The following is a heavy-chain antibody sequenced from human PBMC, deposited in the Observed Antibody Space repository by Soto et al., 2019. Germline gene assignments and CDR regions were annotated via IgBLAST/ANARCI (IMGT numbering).Heavy chain of an antibody. J-gene: IGHJ6*02. CDR2: ISSSSSYI. CDR1: GFTFSSYS. V-gene: IGHV3-21*01. CDR3: ASDIYCSGGSCPPQNPDGMDV. Sequence: GGSLRLSCAASGFTFSSYSMNWVRQAPGKGLEWVSSISSSSSYIYYADSVKGRFTISRDNAKNSLYLQMNSPRAEDTAVYYCASDIYCSGGSCPPQNPDGMDVWGQGTTVTVSS. D-gene: IGHD2-15*01.